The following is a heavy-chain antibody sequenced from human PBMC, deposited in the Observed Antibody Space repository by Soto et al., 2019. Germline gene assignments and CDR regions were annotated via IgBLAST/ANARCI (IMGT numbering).Heavy chain of an antibody. V-gene: IGHV1-18*01. Sequence: QVQLVQSGAEVKKPGASVKVSCKASGYTFTNYGINWVRQAPGQGLEWMGWISASNGNTNYAQRVQGRVTMTTDTSTSPAYMELRSLRSDDTAVYYCARSQSGDYEGCGYWGQGTLVTVSS. CDR2: ISASNGNT. J-gene: IGHJ4*02. D-gene: IGHD4-17*01. CDR3: ARSQSGDYEGCGY. CDR1: GYTFTNYG.